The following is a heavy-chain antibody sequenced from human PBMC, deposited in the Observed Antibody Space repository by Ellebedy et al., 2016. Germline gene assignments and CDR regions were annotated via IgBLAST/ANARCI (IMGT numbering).Heavy chain of an antibody. CDR3: ARGIPAMVADGEAFDI. CDR1: GFTFHAYW. Sequence: GGSLRLSXAASGFTFHAYWMHWVRQAPGKGLLWVSRLNSDGTDTSYADSVKGRFTISRDNAKNTLYLQMNSLRAEDTAVYYCARGIPAMVADGEAFDIWGQGALVTVSS. CDR2: LNSDGTDT. D-gene: IGHD2-15*01. J-gene: IGHJ3*02. V-gene: IGHV3-74*01.